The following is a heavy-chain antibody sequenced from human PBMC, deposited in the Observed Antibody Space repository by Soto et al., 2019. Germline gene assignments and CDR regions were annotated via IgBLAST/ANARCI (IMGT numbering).Heavy chain of an antibody. Sequence: QVQLVQSGAEVKKPGASVKVSCKASGYTFTGYYMHWVRQAPGQGLEWMGWINPNSGGTNYAQKFQGRVTMTRDTSISTAYMELSRLRSDDTAVYYCARERSRDGYNYYAFDIWGQGTMVTVSS. D-gene: IGHD5-12*01. V-gene: IGHV1-2*02. CDR3: ARERSRDGYNYYAFDI. CDR2: INPNSGGT. J-gene: IGHJ3*02. CDR1: GYTFTGYY.